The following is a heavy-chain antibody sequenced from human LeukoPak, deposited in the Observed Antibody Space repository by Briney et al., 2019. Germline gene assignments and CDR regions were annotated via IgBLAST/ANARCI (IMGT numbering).Heavy chain of an antibody. CDR2: ISYDGSNK. CDR1: GFTFSSYG. D-gene: IGHD3-16*01. V-gene: IGHV3-30*18. CDR3: AKGLDDYYFYGMDV. J-gene: IGHJ6*02. Sequence: GGSLRLSCAASGFTFSSYGMHWVRQAPGKGLEWVAVISYDGSNKYYADSVKGRFTISRDNSKNTLYLQMNSLRAEDTAVYYCAKGLDDYYFYGMDVWGQGTTVTVSS.